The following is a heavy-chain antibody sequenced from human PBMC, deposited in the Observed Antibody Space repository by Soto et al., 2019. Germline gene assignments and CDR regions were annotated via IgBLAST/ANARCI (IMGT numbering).Heavy chain of an antibody. CDR1: GYTFTSYG. D-gene: IGHD6-19*01. CDR3: ARDESSGWPHYYYYGMDV. Sequence: GASVKVSCKASGYTFTSYGISWVRQAPGQGLEWMGWISAYNGNTNYAQKLQGRVTMTTDTSTSTAYMELRSLRSDDTAVYYCARDESSGWPHYYYYGMDVWGQGTTVTVSS. CDR2: ISAYNGNT. V-gene: IGHV1-18*01. J-gene: IGHJ6*02.